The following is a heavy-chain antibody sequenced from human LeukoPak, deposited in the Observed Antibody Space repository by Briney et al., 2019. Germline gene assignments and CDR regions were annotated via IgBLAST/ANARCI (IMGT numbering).Heavy chain of an antibody. D-gene: IGHD6-19*01. CDR3: AAGRDITVAGPGGYFDY. J-gene: IGHJ4*02. V-gene: IGHV3-11*01. Sequence: PGGSLRLSCAASGFTFSDYHMTWIPQAPGKGLDWISYISPGGHTTYFADSVKGRFTLSRDNAKNSLPLQMNSLTAKDTAVYYCAAGRDITVAGPGGYFDYWGQGTLVTVSS. CDR2: ISPGGHTT. CDR1: GFTFSDYH.